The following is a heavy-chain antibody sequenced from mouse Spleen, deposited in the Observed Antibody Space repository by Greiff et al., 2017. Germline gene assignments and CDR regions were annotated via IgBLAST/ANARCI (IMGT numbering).Heavy chain of an antibody. CDR1: GFNIKDDY. CDR3: TTYHYYGYAMDY. J-gene: IGHJ4*01. D-gene: IGHD1-2*01. CDR2: IDPENGDT. V-gene: IGHV14-4*01. Sequence: EVQLQESGAELVRPGASVKLSCTASGFNIKDDYMHWVKPRPEQGLEWIGWIDPENGDTEYASKFQGKAPITADTSSNTAYLQLSSLTSEDTAVYYCTTYHYYGYAMDYWGQGTSVTVSS.